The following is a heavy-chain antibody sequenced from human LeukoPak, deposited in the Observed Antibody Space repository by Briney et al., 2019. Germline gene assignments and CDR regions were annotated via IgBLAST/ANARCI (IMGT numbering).Heavy chain of an antibody. Sequence: GGSLRLSCAASGFTFSSYAMSWVRQAPGKGLEWVSAISGSGGSTYYADSVKGRFTISRDNSKNALYLQMNSLRAEDTAVYYCAKVPRDCSGGSCYPYYGMDVWGQGTTVTVSS. D-gene: IGHD2-15*01. V-gene: IGHV3-23*01. CDR2: ISGSGGST. CDR3: AKVPRDCSGGSCYPYYGMDV. CDR1: GFTFSSYA. J-gene: IGHJ6*02.